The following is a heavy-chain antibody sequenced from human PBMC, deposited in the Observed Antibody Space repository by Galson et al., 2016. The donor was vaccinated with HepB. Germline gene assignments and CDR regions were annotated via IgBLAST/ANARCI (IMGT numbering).Heavy chain of an antibody. CDR1: GGSITRSNYH. J-gene: IGHJ4*02. V-gene: IGHV4-39*01. CDR3: ATQRSGPYDFWSGNFDY. D-gene: IGHD3-3*01. CDR2: IYYSGNT. Sequence: SETLSLTCTVSGGSITRSNYHWGWIRQPPGKGLEWIGSIYYSGNTYYNASLKSRVTISVDTSKNQFSLKLNSVTAADTAVYYCATQRSGPYDFWSGNFDYWGRGTLVTVSS.